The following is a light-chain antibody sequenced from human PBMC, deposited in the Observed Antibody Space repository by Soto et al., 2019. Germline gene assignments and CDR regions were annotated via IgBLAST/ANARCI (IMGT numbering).Light chain of an antibody. CDR3: QQYDKWPPIT. CDR1: QSISSN. Sequence: EIVMTQSPATLSVSPGERATLSCRASQSISSNLAWYQQKPGQAPRLVIYDVFTRASGIPARFSGSGSGTELTLTISSLQSEDFAVYDCQQYDKWPPITFGQGTQVDIK. CDR2: DVF. J-gene: IGKJ1*01. V-gene: IGKV3-15*01.